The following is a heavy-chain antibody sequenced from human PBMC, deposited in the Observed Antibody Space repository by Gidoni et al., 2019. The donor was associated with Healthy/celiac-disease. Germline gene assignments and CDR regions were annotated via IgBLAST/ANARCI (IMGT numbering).Heavy chain of an antibody. CDR2: INAGNGNT. Sequence: QVQLVQSGAEVKKPGASVKVSCKASGYTFTSYAMHWVRQAPGQRLEWMGWINAGNGNTKYSQKFQGRVTITRDTSASTAYMELSSLRSEDTAVYYCAREPFWDYYGSGSYQQFDYWGQGTLVTVSS. CDR3: AREPFWDYYGSGSYQQFDY. J-gene: IGHJ4*02. D-gene: IGHD3-10*01. V-gene: IGHV1-3*01. CDR1: GYTFTSYA.